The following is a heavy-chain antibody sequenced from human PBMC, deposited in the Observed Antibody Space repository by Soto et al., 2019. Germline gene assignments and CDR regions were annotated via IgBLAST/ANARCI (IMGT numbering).Heavy chain of an antibody. CDR1: GGSFTGYY. J-gene: IGHJ4*02. CDR2: VTHSGGT. CDR3: ATSYYDFWSGLKYYFDY. Sequence: SETLSLTCAVYGGSFTGYYWNWIRQSPGKGLEWIGEVTHSGGTKYNPSLKSRVTISVDTSKNQFSLKLNSVTAADTAVYYCATSYYDFWSGLKYYFDYWGRGTLVTVS. V-gene: IGHV4-34*01. D-gene: IGHD3-3*01.